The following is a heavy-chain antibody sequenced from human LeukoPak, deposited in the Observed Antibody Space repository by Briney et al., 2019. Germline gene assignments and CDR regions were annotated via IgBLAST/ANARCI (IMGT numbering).Heavy chain of an antibody. D-gene: IGHD6-19*01. J-gene: IGHJ4*02. Sequence: GASVTVSCKASGYTFTSYDFNWVRQATGQGLEWMGWMNPNSGNTGYAQKFQGRVTMTRNTSISTAYMELSSLRSEDTAVYYCARGRIKQWLVGGYYFDYWGQGTLVTVSS. CDR3: ARGRIKQWLVGGYYFDY. CDR1: GYTFTSYD. CDR2: MNPNSGNT. V-gene: IGHV1-8*01.